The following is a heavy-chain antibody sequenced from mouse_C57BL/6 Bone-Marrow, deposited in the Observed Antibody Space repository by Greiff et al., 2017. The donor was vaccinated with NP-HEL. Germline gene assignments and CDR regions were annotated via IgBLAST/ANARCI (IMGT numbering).Heavy chain of an antibody. V-gene: IGHV5-12*01. CDR3: ARHTTVVSPYAMDY. Sequence: EVQVVESGGGLVQPGGSLKLSCAASRFTFSDYYMYWVRQTPEKRLEWVAYISNGGGSTYYPDTVKGRFTISRDNAKNTLYLQMSRLKSEDTAMYYCARHTTVVSPYAMDYWGQGTSVTVSS. CDR2: ISNGGGST. D-gene: IGHD1-1*01. J-gene: IGHJ4*01. CDR1: RFTFSDYY.